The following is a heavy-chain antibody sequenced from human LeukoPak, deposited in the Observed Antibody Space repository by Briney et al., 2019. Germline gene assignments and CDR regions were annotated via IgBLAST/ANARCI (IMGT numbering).Heavy chain of an antibody. CDR3: ARAPSPLAVAGTDY. CDR2: ISSSSSYI. V-gene: IGHV3-21*01. J-gene: IGHJ4*02. Sequence: GGSLRLSCAASGFTFSSYTMNWVRQAPGKGLEWVSSISSSSSYIYYVDSVKGRFTISRDNAKNSLYLQMNSLRAEDTAEYYCARAPSPLAVAGTDYWGQGTLVTVSS. D-gene: IGHD6-19*01. CDR1: GFTFSSYT.